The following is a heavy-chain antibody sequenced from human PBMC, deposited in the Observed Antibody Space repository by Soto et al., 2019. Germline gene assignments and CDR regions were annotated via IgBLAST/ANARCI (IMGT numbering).Heavy chain of an antibody. Sequence: GASRHVSFRFLGLDFTTYCGFWLRQLPGKGLEWMGAIYPADNDIRFNPSFQGQVTISADRSTSTAFLQWSSLQASDTATDYCARNNCSGYFNCFDPWGQ. J-gene: IGHJ5*02. CDR2: IYPADNDI. CDR3: ARNNCSGYFNCFDP. CDR1: GLDFTTYC. D-gene: IGHD3-22*01. V-gene: IGHV5-51*03.